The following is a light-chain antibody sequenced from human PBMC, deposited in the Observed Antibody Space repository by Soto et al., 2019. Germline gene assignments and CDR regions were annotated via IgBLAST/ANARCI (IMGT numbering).Light chain of an antibody. CDR3: QQYNGDSRG. J-gene: IGKJ1*01. V-gene: IGKV1-5*01. CDR2: NAA. CDR1: QNINIW. Sequence: DIQMTQSPSTLSASVGDRVTITCRASQNINIWLAWYQQKPWKAPKLLIYNAAYLESGVPSRFSGSGSGTEFTLTISSLQPDDFAIYYCQQYNGDSRGFGQGTKVELK.